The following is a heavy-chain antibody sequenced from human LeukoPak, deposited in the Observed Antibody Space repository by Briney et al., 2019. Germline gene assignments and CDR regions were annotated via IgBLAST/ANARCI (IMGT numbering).Heavy chain of an antibody. V-gene: IGHV4-59*01. CDR2: FYYSGST. J-gene: IGHJ4*02. CDR1: GGSISSYY. CDR3: ARRDGSGYYGYYFDY. D-gene: IGHD3-22*01. Sequence: KSSETLSLTCTVSGGSISSYYWSWIRQPPGKGLEWIGYFYYSGSTNYYPSLKSRVTISVDTSKNQFSLKLSSVTAADTAVYYCARRDGSGYYGYYFDYWGQGTLVTVSS.